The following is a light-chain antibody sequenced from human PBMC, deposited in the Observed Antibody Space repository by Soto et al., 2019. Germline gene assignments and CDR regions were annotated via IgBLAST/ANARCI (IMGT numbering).Light chain of an antibody. CDR1: QGISSW. V-gene: IGKV1-12*01. CDR3: QQYGNSTWT. CDR2: DIS. J-gene: IGKJ1*01. Sequence: DIQMTQSPSSVSASVGDRVTITCRESQGISSWLAWYQQTXGKAPKXXIYDISSRDTGIPDRFSGSGSVTDFTRTISRLEPEDFAVDYCQQYGNSTWTFGQGTQVDIK.